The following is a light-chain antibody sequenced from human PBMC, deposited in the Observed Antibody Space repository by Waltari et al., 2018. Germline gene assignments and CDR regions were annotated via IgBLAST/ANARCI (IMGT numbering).Light chain of an antibody. CDR2: VEGSGSY. J-gene: IGLJ3*02. CDR3: ETWDSNTQGV. V-gene: IGLV4-60*03. CDR1: SRHSSYI. Sequence: QPVLTQSSSASASLGSSVKLTCPLSSRHSSYIIACHQQQPGKAPRYLMKVEGSGSYNKGSGVPDRFSGSSTGADRYLTISNLQSEDEADYSCETWDSNTQGVFGGGTKLTVL.